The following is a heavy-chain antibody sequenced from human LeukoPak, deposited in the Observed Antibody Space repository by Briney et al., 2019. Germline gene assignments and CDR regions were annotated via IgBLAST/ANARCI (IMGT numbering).Heavy chain of an antibody. Sequence: ASVKVSCKASGYTFTSYAMHWVRQAPGQRLEWMGWINAGNGNTKYSQKFQGRVTITRDTSASTAYMELSSLRSEDTAVYYCARGYCSSTSCYVFPDYWGQGTLVTVSS. CDR1: GYTFTSYA. J-gene: IGHJ4*02. V-gene: IGHV1-3*01. CDR2: INAGNGNT. CDR3: ARGYCSSTSCYVFPDY. D-gene: IGHD2-2*01.